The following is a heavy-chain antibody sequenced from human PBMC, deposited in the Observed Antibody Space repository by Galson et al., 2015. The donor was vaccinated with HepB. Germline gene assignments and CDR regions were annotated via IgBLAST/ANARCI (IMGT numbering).Heavy chain of an antibody. V-gene: IGHV3-23*01. J-gene: IGHJ4*02. D-gene: IGHD3-22*01. CDR1: GFTFSSYA. Sequence: SLRLSCAASGFTFSSYAMGWVRQAPGKGLEWVSGISGIGGSTNYADSVKGRFTISRDNSKNTLYLQMNSLRAEDTAVYYCARDFKGMGSSGYYIDYWGQGTLVTVSS. CDR3: ARDFKGMGSSGYYIDY. CDR2: ISGIGGST.